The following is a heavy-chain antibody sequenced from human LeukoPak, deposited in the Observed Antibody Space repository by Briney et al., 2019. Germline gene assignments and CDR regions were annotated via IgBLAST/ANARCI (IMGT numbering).Heavy chain of an antibody. CDR2: INHSGST. CDR3: ARGPAILYYYYGMDV. Sequence: SETLSLTCTVSGGSISSGGYYWSWIRQPPGKGLEWIGEINHSGSTNYNPSPKSRVTISVDTSKNQFSLKLSSVTAADTAVYYCARGPAILYYYYGMDVWGQGTTVTVSS. V-gene: IGHV4-39*07. CDR1: GGSISSGGYY. D-gene: IGHD2/OR15-2a*01. J-gene: IGHJ6*02.